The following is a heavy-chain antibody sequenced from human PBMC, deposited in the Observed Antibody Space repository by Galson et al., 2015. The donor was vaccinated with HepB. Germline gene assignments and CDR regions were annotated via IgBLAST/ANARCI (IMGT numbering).Heavy chain of an antibody. CDR1: GFTFSNAW. CDR2: IKSKTDGGTT. CDR3: TTDPQSYCTNGVCFSTYQNWFDP. D-gene: IGHD2-8*01. V-gene: IGHV3-15*07. J-gene: IGHJ5*02. Sequence: SLRLSCAASGFTFSNAWMNWVRQAPGKGLEWVGRIKSKTDGGTTDYAAPVKGRFTISRDDSKNTLYLQMNSLKTEDTAVYYCTTDPQSYCTNGVCFSTYQNWFDPWGQGTLVTVSS.